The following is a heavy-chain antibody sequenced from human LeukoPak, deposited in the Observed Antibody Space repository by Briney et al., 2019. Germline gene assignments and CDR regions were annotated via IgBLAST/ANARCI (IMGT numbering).Heavy chain of an antibody. D-gene: IGHD2-15*01. Sequence: PLRSLRLSCSFSGISFSSYSMHWVRQAPRKGLEYASAICRNGDAAYYADPVKGRFTISKDNSKNTLYLQRSSLRAEDTAVYYCVQDVRGGVAYWG. CDR2: ICRNGDAA. J-gene: IGHJ4*01. CDR1: GISFSSYS. CDR3: VQDVRGGVAY. V-gene: IGHV3-64D*08.